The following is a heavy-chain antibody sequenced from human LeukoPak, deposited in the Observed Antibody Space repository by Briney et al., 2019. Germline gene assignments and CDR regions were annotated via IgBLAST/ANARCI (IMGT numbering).Heavy chain of an antibody. Sequence: SGGSLRLSCSVSGFTLNKYPMNWVRQAPGKGLEWIPTLAYSGAAHYGDSVKGRFTISRDDSKNTVYLQMNSLRPEDTAIYFCAKDFDSGGAYDGDHGWGQGTLVTVSS. CDR2: LAYSGAA. J-gene: IGHJ4*02. V-gene: IGHV3-23*01. D-gene: IGHD3-22*01. CDR1: GFTLNKYP. CDR3: AKDFDSGGAYDGDHG.